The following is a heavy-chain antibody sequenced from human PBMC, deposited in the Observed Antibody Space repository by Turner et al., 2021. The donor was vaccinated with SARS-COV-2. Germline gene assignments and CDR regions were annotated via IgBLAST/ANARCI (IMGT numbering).Heavy chain of an antibody. CDR2: IYSGGST. V-gene: IGHV3-53*02. Sequence: EVQLVETVGGLTKPAGSLRLSCAASGFTVSSNYMSWVRQAPGKVLGWVSVIYSGGSTFYADSVKGRFTISRDNSKNTLYLQMDSLRAEDRAVYYCARDLIYYGMDVWGQGTTVTVSS. CDR3: ARDLIYYGMDV. J-gene: IGHJ6*02. CDR1: GFTVSSNY.